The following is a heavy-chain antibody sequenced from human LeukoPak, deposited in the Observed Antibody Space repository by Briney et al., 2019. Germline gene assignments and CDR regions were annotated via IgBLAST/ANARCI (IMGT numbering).Heavy chain of an antibody. D-gene: IGHD6-13*01. CDR2: INHSGST. CDR1: GGSFSGYY. V-gene: IGHV4-34*01. J-gene: IGHJ5*02. Sequence: SETLSLTCAVYGGSFSGYYWSWIRQPPGKGLEWIGEINHSGSTNYNPSLKSRVTISVDTSKNQFSLKLSSVTAADTAVYYCARTGYSSTRFDPWGQGTLVTVSS. CDR3: ARTGYSSTRFDP.